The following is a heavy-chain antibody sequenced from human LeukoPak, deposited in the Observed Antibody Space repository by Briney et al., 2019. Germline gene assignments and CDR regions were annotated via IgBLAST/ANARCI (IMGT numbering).Heavy chain of an antibody. Sequence: PSETLSLTCAVSGVSISPYYWAWIRQPAGKELQGIGYIHTSGSNNHYPSLKSRGTISVDKSKNHFSLRLSSVTAADTSVYYCARLSAAVDLGAFDLWGQRTMVTVSS. CDR1: GVSISPYY. CDR2: IHTSGSN. J-gene: IGHJ3*01. CDR3: ARLSAAVDLGAFDL. D-gene: IGHD2-21*01. V-gene: IGHV4-4*09.